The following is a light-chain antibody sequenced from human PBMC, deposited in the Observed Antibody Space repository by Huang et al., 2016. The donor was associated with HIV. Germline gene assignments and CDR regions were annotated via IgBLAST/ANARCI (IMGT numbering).Light chain of an antibody. CDR2: GAS. V-gene: IGKV3-20*01. J-gene: IGKJ4*01. Sequence: EIVLTQSPDTLSLAPGDRATLSCRASQSVSSNYVAWYKQNPGQAPRLLIDGASRRATGVPDRFSGSGSGTDFTLTISRLDPEDFAMYYCQQYDSSPVTFGGGTKVEMK. CDR3: QQYDSSPVT. CDR1: QSVSSNY.